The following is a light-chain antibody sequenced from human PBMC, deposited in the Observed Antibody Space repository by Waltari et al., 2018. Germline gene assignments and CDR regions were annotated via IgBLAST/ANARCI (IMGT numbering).Light chain of an antibody. CDR1: QSSSRW. CDR2: KAS. Sequence: DIQMTQSPSTLSASVGDRVTITCRASQSSSRWLAWFQQKPGKAPKLLIYKASSFEGGVPSRFSGSGSGTEVTLTISSLQPDDFATYYCQQYISYSGSTFGGGTKVEIK. CDR3: QQYISYSGST. J-gene: IGKJ4*01. V-gene: IGKV1-5*03.